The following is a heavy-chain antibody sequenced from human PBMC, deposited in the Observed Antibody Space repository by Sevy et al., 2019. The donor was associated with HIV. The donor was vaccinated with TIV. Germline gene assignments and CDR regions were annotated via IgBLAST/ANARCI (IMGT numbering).Heavy chain of an antibody. CDR3: AKEGCTKPHDY. CDR1: GFTFSKYS. Sequence: GGSLRLSCAASGFTFSKYSMSWVRQAPGKGLAWVSTLSFGCGRINYADSVKGRFTISRDDSKNTLYLKMNSLRAADTAVDYCAKEGCTKPHDYWGQGTLVTVSS. CDR2: LSFGCGRI. D-gene: IGHD2-8*01. J-gene: IGHJ4*02. V-gene: IGHV3-23*01.